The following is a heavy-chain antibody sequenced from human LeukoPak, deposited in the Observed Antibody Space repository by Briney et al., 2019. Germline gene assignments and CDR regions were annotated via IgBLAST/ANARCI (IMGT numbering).Heavy chain of an antibody. V-gene: IGHV3-23*01. CDR1: GFTFSIYA. CDR2: ISGSGDTT. J-gene: IGHJ4*02. D-gene: IGHD3-10*01. Sequence: QPGGSLRLSCAASGFTFSIYAMSWVRQAPGKGLEWVSAISGSGDTTYYADSVKGRFTISRDNSENTLYLQMNSPRAEDTAVYYCAQDIWSGELLWGFDYWGQGTLVIVSS. CDR3: AQDIWSGELLWGFDY.